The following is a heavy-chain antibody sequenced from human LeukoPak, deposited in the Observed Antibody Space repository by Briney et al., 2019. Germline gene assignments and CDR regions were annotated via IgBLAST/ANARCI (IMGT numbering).Heavy chain of an antibody. J-gene: IGHJ3*02. CDR3: AREPLYPGIAVATEAFGI. V-gene: IGHV3-53*01. CDR1: GFTVSSNY. Sequence: GGSLRLSCAASGFTVSSNYMSWVRQAPGKGLEWVSVIYSGGSTYYADSVKGRFTISRDNSKNTLYLQMNSLRAEDTAVYYCAREPLYPGIAVATEAFGIWGQGTMVTVSS. CDR2: IYSGGST. D-gene: IGHD6-19*01.